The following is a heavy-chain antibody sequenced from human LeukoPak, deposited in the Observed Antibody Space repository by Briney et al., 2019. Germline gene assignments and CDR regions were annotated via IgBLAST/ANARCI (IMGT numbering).Heavy chain of an antibody. CDR2: IWYDGSNK. V-gene: IGHV3-33*08. CDR1: GFTFSSYW. J-gene: IGHJ4*02. D-gene: IGHD2-21*02. Sequence: GGSLRLSCAASGFTFSSYWMSWVRQAPGKGLEWVAVIWYDGSNKYYADSVKGRFTISRDNSKNTLYLQMNSLRAEDTAVYYCARSSSVVVTAIHYFDYWGQGTLVTVSS. CDR3: ARSSSVVVTAIHYFDY.